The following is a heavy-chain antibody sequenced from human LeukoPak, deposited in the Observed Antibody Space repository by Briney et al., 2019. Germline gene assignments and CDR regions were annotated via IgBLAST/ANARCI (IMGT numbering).Heavy chain of an antibody. Sequence: ASVKVSCKASGHTFTGYYMHWVRQAPGQGLEWMGWINPSSGGTNYAQKFQGRVTITRDTSISTAYMELSRLRSDDTAVYYCARLTYYDFWSGYNYAFDIWGQGTMVTVSS. J-gene: IGHJ3*02. D-gene: IGHD3-3*01. CDR2: INPSSGGT. CDR1: GHTFTGYY. CDR3: ARLTYYDFWSGYNYAFDI. V-gene: IGHV1-2*02.